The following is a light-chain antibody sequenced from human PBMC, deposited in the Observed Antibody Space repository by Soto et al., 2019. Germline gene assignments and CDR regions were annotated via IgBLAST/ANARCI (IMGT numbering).Light chain of an antibody. CDR3: CSYVGSSILM. V-gene: IGLV2-23*02. Sequence: QAVVTQPASVSGSPGQSITISCTGTSSDVGRYNLVSWYQQLPGKAPKLIIYEVNERPSGISVRFSGSKSGNTASLTISGLQDEDEADYFCCSYVGSSILMFGGGTKLTVL. CDR1: SSDVGRYNL. J-gene: IGLJ3*02. CDR2: EVN.